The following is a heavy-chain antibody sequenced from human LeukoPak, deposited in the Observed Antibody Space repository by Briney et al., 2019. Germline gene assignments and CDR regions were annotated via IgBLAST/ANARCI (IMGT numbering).Heavy chain of an antibody. CDR1: GYTFTGYY. CDR3: ARSGGFTMIVLDI. Sequence: ASVKVSCKASGYTFTGYYMHWVRQAPGQGLEWMGWISAYNGNTNYAQKLQGRVTMTTDTSTSTAYMELRSLRSDDTAVYYCARSGGFTMIVLDIWGQGTMVTVSS. J-gene: IGHJ3*02. V-gene: IGHV1-18*04. CDR2: ISAYNGNT. D-gene: IGHD3-22*01.